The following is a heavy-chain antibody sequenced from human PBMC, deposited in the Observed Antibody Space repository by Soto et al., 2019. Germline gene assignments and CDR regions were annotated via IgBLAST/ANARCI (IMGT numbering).Heavy chain of an antibody. CDR3: ARAYSSTLLGELSLYLNYYYGMDV. J-gene: IGHJ6*02. CDR2: IYYSGST. Sequence: QVQLQESGPGLVKPSQTLSLTCTVSGGSISSGDYYWSWIRQPPGKGLEWIGYIYYSGSTYYNPSLKSRVTISVDTSKNQFSLKLSSVTAADTAVYYCARAYSSTLLGELSLYLNYYYGMDVWGQGTTVTVSS. V-gene: IGHV4-30-4*01. D-gene: IGHD3-16*02. CDR1: GGSISSGDYY.